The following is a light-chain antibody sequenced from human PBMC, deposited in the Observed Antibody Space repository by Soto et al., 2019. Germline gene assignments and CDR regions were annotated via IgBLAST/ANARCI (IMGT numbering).Light chain of an antibody. J-gene: IGKJ2*01. CDR2: GAS. CDR3: QQYESYPYT. CDR1: QSVSSK. V-gene: IGKV3-15*01. Sequence: EIVMTQSPAALSVSPGEGATLSCRASQSVSSKLAWYQQKPGQAPRLLIYGASTRATGIPARFSGSGSGTEFTLIISSLQSEDSAVYYCQQYESYPYTFGQGTKVDI.